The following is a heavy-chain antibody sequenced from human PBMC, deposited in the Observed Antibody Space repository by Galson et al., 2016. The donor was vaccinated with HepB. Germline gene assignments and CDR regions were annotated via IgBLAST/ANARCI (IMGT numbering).Heavy chain of an antibody. CDR3: AREEAMVQGVRMKIFAGLHYCCMDV. CDR1: GFTFSRYG. V-gene: IGHV3-33*01. Sequence: SLRLSCAASGFTFSRYGMHWVRQTPGRGLEWVAGILYDESNEKYADSVKGRFTISRDNSKNTLNLQMNSLRVEDTATYYCAREEAMVQGVRMKIFAGLHYCCMDVWGKGTTVTVSS. CDR2: ILYDESNE. D-gene: IGHD3-10*01. J-gene: IGHJ6*03.